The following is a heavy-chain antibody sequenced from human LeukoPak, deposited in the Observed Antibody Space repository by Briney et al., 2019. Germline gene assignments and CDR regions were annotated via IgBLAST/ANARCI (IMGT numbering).Heavy chain of an antibody. CDR3: ARVGSGFYLYYYMDV. D-gene: IGHD6-25*01. CDR2: ISTVSTYK. V-gene: IGHV3-21*01. Sequence: GGSLRLSCAASGFTFTDYSMTWVRQAPGKGLEWVSSISTVSTYKFYSDSVKGRFTISRDNAKNTLYLQMSSLTAEDTAVYYCARVGSGFYLYYYMDVWGRGTPVTVSS. CDR1: GFTFTDYS. J-gene: IGHJ6*03.